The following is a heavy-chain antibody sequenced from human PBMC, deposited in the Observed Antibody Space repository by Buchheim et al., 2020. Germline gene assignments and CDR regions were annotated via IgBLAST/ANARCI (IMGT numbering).Heavy chain of an antibody. CDR1: GFTFSSYA. CDR2: ISYDGSNK. V-gene: IGHV3-30-3*01. J-gene: IGHJ6*02. CDR3: AKGYCSSTSCYSLYYYYGMDV. Sequence: QVQLVESGGGVVQPGRSLRLSCAASGFTFSSYAMHWVRQAPGKGLEWVAVISYDGSNKYYADSVKGRFTISRDNSKNTLYLQMNSLRAEDTAVYYCAKGYCSSTSCYSLYYYYGMDVWGQGTT. D-gene: IGHD2-2*01.